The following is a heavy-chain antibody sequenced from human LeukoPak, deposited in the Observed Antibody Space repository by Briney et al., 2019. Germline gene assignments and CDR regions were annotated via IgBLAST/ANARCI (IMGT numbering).Heavy chain of an antibody. V-gene: IGHV3-23*01. D-gene: IGHD3-10*01. CDR2: ISGSGGST. J-gene: IGHJ4*02. Sequence: HPGGSLRLSCAASGFTFSSYAMSWVRQAPGKGLEWVSAISGSGGSTYYADSVKGRFTISRDNSKNTLYLQMNSLRAEDTAVYYCAKLAGSGSYSTNEFDYWGQGTLVTVSS. CDR1: GFTFSSYA. CDR3: AKLAGSGSYSTNEFDY.